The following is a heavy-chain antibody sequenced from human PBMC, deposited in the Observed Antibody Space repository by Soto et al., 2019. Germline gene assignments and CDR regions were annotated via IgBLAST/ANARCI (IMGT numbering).Heavy chain of an antibody. V-gene: IGHV4-39*01. D-gene: IGHD3-3*01. CDR2: IYYSGST. Sequence: QLQLQESGPGLVKPSETLSLTCTVSGGSISSSSYYWGWIRQPPGKGLEWIGSIYYSGSTYYNPSLKSRVTISVDTSKNQFSLKLSSVTAADTAVYYCARRNVRSGYSRWNGPAYFDYWGQGTLVTVSS. CDR3: ARRNVRSGYSRWNGPAYFDY. J-gene: IGHJ4*02. CDR1: GGSISSSSYY.